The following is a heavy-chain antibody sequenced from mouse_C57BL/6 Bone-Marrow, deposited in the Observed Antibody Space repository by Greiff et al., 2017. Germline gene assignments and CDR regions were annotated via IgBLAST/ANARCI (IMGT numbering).Heavy chain of an antibody. CDR2: IYPGGGYT. CDR3: ARSDHSNYYYAMDY. J-gene: IGHJ4*01. V-gene: IGHV1-63*01. D-gene: IGHD2-5*01. CDR1: GYTFTNYW. Sequence: QVQLQQSGAELVRPGTSVKMSCKASGYTFTNYWIGWAKQRPGHGLEWIGDIYPGGGYTNYHEKFKGKATLTADKSSSTAYMQCSSLTSEDSAIYYCARSDHSNYYYAMDYWGQGTSVTVSA.